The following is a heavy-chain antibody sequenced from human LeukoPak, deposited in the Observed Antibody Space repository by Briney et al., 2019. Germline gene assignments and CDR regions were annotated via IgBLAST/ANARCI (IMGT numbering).Heavy chain of an antibody. J-gene: IGHJ4*02. D-gene: IGHD3-9*01. CDR2: LYPGNSEI. CDR1: GYSFSGYW. CDR3: VGSTGYPYYFDY. Sequence: GESLKISCEASGYSFSGYWIGWVGQMPGEGLGWMGILYPGNSEIRYSPSFEGQVTISAANSISPAYLQWSSLKASDTAMYYCVGSTGYPYYFDYWGQGTLLTVSS. V-gene: IGHV5-51*01.